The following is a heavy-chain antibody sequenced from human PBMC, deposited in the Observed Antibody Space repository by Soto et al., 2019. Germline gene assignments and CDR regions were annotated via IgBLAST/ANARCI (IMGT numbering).Heavy chain of an antibody. CDR2: ISSSSSYI. CDR3: ARDGELNWNHQSGAFDI. CDR1: GFTFSSYS. D-gene: IGHD1-20*01. J-gene: IGHJ3*02. V-gene: IGHV3-21*01. Sequence: GGSLRLSCAASGFTFSSYSMNWVRQAPGKGLEWVSSISSSSSYIYYADSVKGRFTISRDNAKNSLYLQMNSLRAEDTAVYYCARDGELNWNHQSGAFDIWGQGTMVTVSS.